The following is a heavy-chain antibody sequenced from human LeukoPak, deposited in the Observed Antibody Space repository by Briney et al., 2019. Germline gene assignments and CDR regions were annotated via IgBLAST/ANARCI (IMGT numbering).Heavy chain of an antibody. J-gene: IGHJ4*02. Sequence: ASVKVSCKASGYTFRSYDITWVRQAPGQGLEWMGWISPNNGNTNYAQKFQGRVTMTTDTPTSTAYMEMRSLRSDDTAVYYYARDRDSSGWHVADYWGQGTLVTVSS. CDR1: GYTFRSYD. CDR2: ISPNNGNT. CDR3: ARDRDSSGWHVADY. V-gene: IGHV1-18*01. D-gene: IGHD6-19*01.